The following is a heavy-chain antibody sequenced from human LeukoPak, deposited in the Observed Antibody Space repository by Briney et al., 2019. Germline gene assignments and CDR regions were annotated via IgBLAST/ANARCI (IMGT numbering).Heavy chain of an antibody. D-gene: IGHD3-16*01. V-gene: IGHV3-7*01. J-gene: IGHJ4*02. CDR3: ARYRHLYY. Sequence: SGGSLRLSCAASGLTFTNYWMSWVRQAPGKGLEWVASINQDGGEKYSLDSVKGRFTISRDNTKSSLYLQMNSLRAEDTAMYYCARYRHLYYWGQGTLVTVSS. CDR2: INQDGGEK. CDR1: GLTFTNYW.